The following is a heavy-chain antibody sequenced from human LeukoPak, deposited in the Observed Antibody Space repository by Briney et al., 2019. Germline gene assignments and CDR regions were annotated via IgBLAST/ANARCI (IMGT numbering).Heavy chain of an antibody. CDR2: IKQDGSEK. D-gene: IGHD2-2*01. Sequence: GGSLRLSCAASGFTFSSYWMGWVRQAPGKGLEWVANIKQDGSEKYYVDSVKGRFTISRDNAKNSLYLQMNSLRAEDTAVYYCARARDCSSTSCGPYYYYYMDVWGKGTTVTVSS. V-gene: IGHV3-7*01. CDR3: ARARDCSSTSCGPYYYYYMDV. J-gene: IGHJ6*03. CDR1: GFTFSSYW.